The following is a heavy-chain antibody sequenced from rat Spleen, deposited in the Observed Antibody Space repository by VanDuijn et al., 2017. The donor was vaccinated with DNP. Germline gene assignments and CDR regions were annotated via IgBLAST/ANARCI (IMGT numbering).Heavy chain of an antibody. D-gene: IGHD1-11*01. J-gene: IGHJ2*01. V-gene: IGHV4-2*01. Sequence: EVKLVESGGGLVQPGRSLKLSCAASGLNFNDYWMGWVRQAPGKGREWIGEINKDSSRINYNPSLRDKFTISRENVQNTLYLQMSTLGSEDTAIYFCTRGPNYGGYADYFDYWGQGVMVTVSS. CDR2: INKDSSRI. CDR3: TRGPNYGGYADYFDY. CDR1: GLNFNDYW.